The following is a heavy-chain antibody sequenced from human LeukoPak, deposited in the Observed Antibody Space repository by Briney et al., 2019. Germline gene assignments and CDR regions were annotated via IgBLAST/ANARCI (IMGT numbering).Heavy chain of an antibody. CDR3: ARGQGWLVDY. Sequence: PGGSLRLSCAASGFTFSNSYMTWVRQAPGKGLEWVANIKQDGSEKFYVDSVKGRFTIPRDNAKNSLYLQMNSLRAEDTAAYYCARGQGWLVDYWGQGTLVTVSP. CDR2: IKQDGSEK. D-gene: IGHD6-19*01. V-gene: IGHV3-7*05. J-gene: IGHJ4*02. CDR1: GFTFSNSY.